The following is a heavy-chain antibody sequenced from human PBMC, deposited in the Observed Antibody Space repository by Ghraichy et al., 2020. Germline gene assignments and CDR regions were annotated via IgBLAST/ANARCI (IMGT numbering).Heavy chain of an antibody. CDR1: GYSISSAYY. CDR2: TSHSGNT. Sequence: SQTLSLTCTVSGYSISSAYYWGWVRQTPGKGLEWIGSTSHSGNTFYNPSLKTRVTILVDTSNNQFSLKMTSVTAADTAVYFCARIGLGGLTSHLDNWGQGTLVTVSS. J-gene: IGHJ4*02. CDR3: ARIGLGGLTSHLDN. V-gene: IGHV4-38-2*02. D-gene: IGHD3-16*01.